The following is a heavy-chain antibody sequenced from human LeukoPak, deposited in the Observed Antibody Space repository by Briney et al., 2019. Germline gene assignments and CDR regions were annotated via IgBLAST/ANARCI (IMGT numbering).Heavy chain of an antibody. CDR1: GFTFSSYW. CDR3: ARDRGYFDN. CDR2: INSDGRTT. J-gene: IGHJ4*02. Sequence: PGGSLRLSCAASGFTFSSYWMHWVRQVPGKGLVWVSRINSDGRTTRYADSVKGRFTISRDNAKNTLYLQMNSLRAEDTAVYYCARDRGYFDNWGQGTLVTVSS. V-gene: IGHV3-74*01.